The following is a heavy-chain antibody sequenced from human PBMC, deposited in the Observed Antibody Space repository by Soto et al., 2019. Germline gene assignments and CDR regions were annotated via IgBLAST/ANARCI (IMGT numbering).Heavy chain of an antibody. D-gene: IGHD3-10*01. Sequence: PGGSLRLSCAASGFTFSDYYMNWIRQSPGGGLEWVSHISSSSSYILYADSVKGRFTISRDNSKNSLYLQMNSLRADDTVVYYCETMVYENGMDVWGQGTTVTVSS. CDR1: GFTFSDYY. V-gene: IGHV3-11*06. CDR3: ETMVYENGMDV. J-gene: IGHJ6*02. CDR2: ISSSSSYI.